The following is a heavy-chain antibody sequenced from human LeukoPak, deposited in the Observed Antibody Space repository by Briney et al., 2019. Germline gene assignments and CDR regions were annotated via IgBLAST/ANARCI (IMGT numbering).Heavy chain of an antibody. J-gene: IGHJ4*02. CDR2: IYHSGST. Sequence: SETLSLTCAVSGGSISSSNWWSWVRQPPGKGLEWIGEIYHSGSTNYNPSLKSRVTISVDTSKNQFSLKLSSVTAADTAVYYCARVWGYYYDSSGLDYWGQGTLVTVSS. CDR3: ARVWGYYYDSSGLDY. V-gene: IGHV4-4*02. D-gene: IGHD3-22*01. CDR1: GGSISSSNW.